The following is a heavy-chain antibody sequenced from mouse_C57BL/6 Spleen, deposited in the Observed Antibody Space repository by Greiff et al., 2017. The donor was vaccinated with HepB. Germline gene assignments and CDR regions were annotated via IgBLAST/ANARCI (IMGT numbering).Heavy chain of an antibody. Sequence: VKLQQPGAELVKPGASVKLSCKASGYTFTSYWMQWVKQRPGQGLEWIGEIDPSDSHTNYNQKFKGKATLTVDTSTSTAYMQRSSLTSEDSAVYYGARGGGAPFAYWGQGTLVTVSA. CDR1: GYTFTSYW. CDR3: ARGGGAPFAY. J-gene: IGHJ3*01. V-gene: IGHV1-50*01. CDR2: IDPSDSHT.